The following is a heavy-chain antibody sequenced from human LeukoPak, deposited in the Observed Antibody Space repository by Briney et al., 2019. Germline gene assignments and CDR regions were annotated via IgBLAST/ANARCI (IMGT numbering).Heavy chain of an antibody. CDR2: ISSSSSYI. V-gene: IGHV3-21*01. D-gene: IGHD4-17*01. Sequence: GGSLRLSCAASGFTFSSYSMNWVRQAPGKGLEWVSSISSSSSYIYYADSVKGRFTISRDNAKNSLYLQMNSLRAEDTAVYYCASVIIGYGDYGAFDIWGQGTMVTVSS. J-gene: IGHJ3*02. CDR3: ASVIIGYGDYGAFDI. CDR1: GFTFSSYS.